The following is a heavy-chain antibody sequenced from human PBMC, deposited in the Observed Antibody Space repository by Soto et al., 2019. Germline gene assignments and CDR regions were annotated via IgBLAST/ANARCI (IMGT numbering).Heavy chain of an antibody. V-gene: IGHV1-69*13. D-gene: IGHD1-7*01. Sequence: SVKVSCKASGGTFSSYAISWVRQAPGQGLEWMGGIIPIFGTANYAQKFQGRVTITADESTSTAYMELSSLRSEDTAVYYCASFSRNWNYVSPAYFDYWGQGTLVTVSS. CDR1: GGTFSSYA. J-gene: IGHJ4*02. CDR2: IIPIFGTA. CDR3: ASFSRNWNYVSPAYFDY.